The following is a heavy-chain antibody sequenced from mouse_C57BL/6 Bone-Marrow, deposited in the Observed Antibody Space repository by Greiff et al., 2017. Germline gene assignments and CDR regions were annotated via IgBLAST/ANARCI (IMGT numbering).Heavy chain of an antibody. CDR1: GYTFTSYG. J-gene: IGHJ3*01. CDR3: ARRPYYYGCGYWFAY. D-gene: IGHD1-1*01. CDR2: LYPRSGNT. Sequence: QVQLKESGAELARPGASVKLSCKASGYTFTSYGISWVKQRTGQGLEWIGELYPRSGNTYSNEKFKGKATLTADKSSSTAYMELRSLTSEDSAVYFCARRPYYYGCGYWFAYWGQGTLVTVSA. V-gene: IGHV1-81*01.